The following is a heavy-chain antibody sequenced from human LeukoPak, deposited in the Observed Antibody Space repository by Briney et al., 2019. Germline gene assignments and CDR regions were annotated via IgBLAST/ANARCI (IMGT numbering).Heavy chain of an antibody. CDR2: IYYTGST. Sequence: SETLSLTCTISGGSISSYYWSWIRQPPGKGLEWIGYIYYTGSTNHNPSLKSRVTISVDTSKNQFSLKLSSVTAADTAVYYCARVVYSGYDFRGAMDVWGKGTTVTISS. J-gene: IGHJ6*03. D-gene: IGHD5-12*01. V-gene: IGHV4-59*01. CDR1: GGSISSYY. CDR3: ARVVYSGYDFRGAMDV.